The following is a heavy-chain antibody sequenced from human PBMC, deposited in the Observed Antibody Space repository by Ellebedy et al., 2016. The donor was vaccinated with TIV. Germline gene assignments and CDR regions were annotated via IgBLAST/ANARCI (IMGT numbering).Heavy chain of an antibody. Sequence: GSLRLSCTVSGYSISSGYYWGWIRQTPGKGLEWVGTIYHSGDTYYNPSLKTRVTISIDTSKNHFSLRLNSVTAADTAVYYCARMLVATSNYGMDVWGQGTTVTVSS. V-gene: IGHV4-38-2*02. CDR1: GYSISSGYY. CDR2: IYHSGDT. J-gene: IGHJ6*02. CDR3: ARMLVATSNYGMDV. D-gene: IGHD5-12*01.